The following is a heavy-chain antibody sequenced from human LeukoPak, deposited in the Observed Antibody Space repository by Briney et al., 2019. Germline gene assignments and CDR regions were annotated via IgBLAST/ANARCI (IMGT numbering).Heavy chain of an antibody. CDR3: ARDGPYYDFWSGYKGDAFDI. J-gene: IGHJ3*02. Sequence: PSETLSLTCAVSGASINSYFWSWIRQPPGKGLEYIGYIGYSGSTYYNPSLKSRVTISVDTSKNQFSLKLSSVTAADTAVYYCARDGPYYDFWSGYKGDAFDIWGQGTMVTVSS. V-gene: IGHV4-59*12. CDR2: IGYSGST. CDR1: GASINSYF. D-gene: IGHD3-3*01.